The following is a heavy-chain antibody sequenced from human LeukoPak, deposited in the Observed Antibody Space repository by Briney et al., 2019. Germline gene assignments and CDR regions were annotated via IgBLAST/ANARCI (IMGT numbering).Heavy chain of an antibody. D-gene: IGHD6-19*01. CDR2: INHSGST. Sequence: SETLSLTCAVYGGSFSGYYWSWIRQPPGKGLEWIGEINHSGSTNYNPSLKSRVTISVDTSKNQFSLKLSSVTAADTAVYYCARGRGSSGWYYWWGQGTLVTVSS. CDR1: GGSFSGYY. J-gene: IGHJ4*02. V-gene: IGHV4-34*01. CDR3: ARGRGSSGWYYW.